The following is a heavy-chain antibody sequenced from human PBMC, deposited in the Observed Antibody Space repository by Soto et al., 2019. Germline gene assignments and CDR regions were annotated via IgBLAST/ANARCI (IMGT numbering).Heavy chain of an antibody. J-gene: IGHJ4*02. CDR2: ISWNSGSI. CDR3: AKGKYYYGLVDY. D-gene: IGHD3-10*01. V-gene: IGHV3-9*01. Sequence: GGSLRLSCAASGFTFDDYAMHWVRQAPGKGLEWVSGISWNSGSIGYADSVKGRFTISRDNAKNSLYLQMNSLRAEATALYYCAKGKYYYGLVDYWGQGTLVTVSS. CDR1: GFTFDDYA.